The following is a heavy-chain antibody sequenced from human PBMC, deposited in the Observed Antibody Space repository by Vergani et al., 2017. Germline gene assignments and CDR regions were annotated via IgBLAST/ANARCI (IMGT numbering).Heavy chain of an antibody. J-gene: IGHJ6*03. CDR3: ARGRKSKGIRGFYYYMDV. CDR2: MNPNSGNT. V-gene: IGHV1-8*01. D-gene: IGHD1-14*01. Sequence: QVQLVQSGAEVKKPGASVKVSCKASGYTFTSYDINWVRQATGQGLEWMGWMNPNSGNTGDEQKFQGRVTMTRNTSISTDYMELSRLRSEATAVYYCARGRKSKGIRGFYYYMDVWGKGTTVTVSS. CDR1: GYTFTSYD.